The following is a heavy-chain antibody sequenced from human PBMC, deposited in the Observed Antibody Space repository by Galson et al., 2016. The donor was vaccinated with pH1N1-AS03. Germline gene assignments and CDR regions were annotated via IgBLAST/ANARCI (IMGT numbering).Heavy chain of an antibody. V-gene: IGHV4-59*11. D-gene: IGHD5-24*01. CDR2: IYSSGSA. CDR1: GGFFGSHS. CDR3: ARGGDAYKTGY. J-gene: IGHJ4*02. Sequence: ETLSLTCTVSGGFFGSHSWSWVRQSPGKGLECIGYIYSSGSAIYNPSFRSRVTISIDTSRNQFSLKLNSVTAADTAVYYCARGGDAYKTGYWGQGTLVTVSS.